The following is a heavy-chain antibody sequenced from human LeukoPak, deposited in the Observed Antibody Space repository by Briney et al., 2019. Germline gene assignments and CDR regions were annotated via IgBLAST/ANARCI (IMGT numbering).Heavy chain of an antibody. CDR2: INPSGGST. D-gene: IGHD5-18*01. CDR3: ARVARYSYDRYYFDY. Sequence: ASVKVSCKASGYTFTSYYMQWVRQAPGQGLEWMGIINPSGGSTSYAQKFQGRVTMTRDTSISTAYMELSRLRSEDTAVYYCARVARYSYDRYYFDYWGQGTLVTVSS. V-gene: IGHV1-46*01. CDR1: GYTFTSYY. J-gene: IGHJ4*02.